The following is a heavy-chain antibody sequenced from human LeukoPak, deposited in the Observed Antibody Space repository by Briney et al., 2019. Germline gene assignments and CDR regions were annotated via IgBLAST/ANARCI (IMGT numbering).Heavy chain of an antibody. CDR2: ISGSGDTT. J-gene: IGHJ4*02. D-gene: IGHD2-2*01. CDR1: RFTFSTYA. CDR3: AKSQRNDQQVVQRIDY. V-gene: IGHV3-23*01. Sequence: GGSLRLSCTASRFTFSTYAMSWVRQAPGKGLEWVSSISGSGDTTYYTASMKGRSTISRDNSKNALYLQTSSLRAEDTAVYYCAKSQRNDQQVVQRIDYWGQGTLVTVSS.